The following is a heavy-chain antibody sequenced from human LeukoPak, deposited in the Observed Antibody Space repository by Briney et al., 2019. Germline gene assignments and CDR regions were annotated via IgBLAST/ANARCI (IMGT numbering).Heavy chain of an antibody. J-gene: IGHJ4*02. D-gene: IGHD4-23*01. V-gene: IGHV1-2*02. Sequence: ASVKVSCKASGYTFTGYYMHWVRQAPGQGLEWMGWINPNSGGTNYAQEFQGRVTMTRDTSISTAYMELSSLRSDDTAVYYCARVPVNWIYGSTSQTLGNYYFDNWGQGTLVAVSS. CDR1: GYTFTGYY. CDR2: INPNSGGT. CDR3: ARVPVNWIYGSTSQTLGNYYFDN.